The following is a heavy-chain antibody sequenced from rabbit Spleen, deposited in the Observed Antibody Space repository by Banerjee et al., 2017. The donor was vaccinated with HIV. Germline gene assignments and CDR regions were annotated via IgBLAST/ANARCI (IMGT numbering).Heavy chain of an antibody. Sequence: QEQLKESGGGLVHPGGTLKLSCKASGFDFSSYYMNWVRQAPGRGLEWIGYIEPVFGVTYYANWVNGRFTISKTSSTTVTLQMTSLTAADTATYFCARDTGSSFSSYGMDLWGPGTLVPVS. J-gene: IGHJ6*01. CDR2: IEPVFGVT. CDR3: ARDTGSSFSSYGMDL. V-gene: IGHV1S39*01. CDR1: GFDFSSYYM. D-gene: IGHD8-1*01.